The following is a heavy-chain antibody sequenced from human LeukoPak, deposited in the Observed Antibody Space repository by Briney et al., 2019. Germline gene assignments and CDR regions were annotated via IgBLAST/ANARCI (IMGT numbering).Heavy chain of an antibody. J-gene: IGHJ5*02. Sequence: GASVKVSCKASGYTFTGYYMHWVRQAPGQGLEWMGWINPNSGGTNYAQKFQGRVTMSRDTSISTAYMELSRLRSDDTAVYYCARDPSGSYSSLLSWGQGTLVTVSS. V-gene: IGHV1-2*02. CDR2: INPNSGGT. D-gene: IGHD1-26*01. CDR3: ARDPSGSYSSLLS. CDR1: GYTFTGYY.